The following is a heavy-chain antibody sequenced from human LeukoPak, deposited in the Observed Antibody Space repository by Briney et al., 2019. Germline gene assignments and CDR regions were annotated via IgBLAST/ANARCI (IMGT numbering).Heavy chain of an antibody. D-gene: IGHD3-3*01. Sequence: ASVKVSCKASGYTFTSYDINWVRQATGQGLEWMGWMNPNSGNTGYARKFQGRVTMTRNTSISTAYMELSSLRSEDTAVYYCARGKTEDYDFWSGYLYPARYYYYGMDVWGQGTTVTVSS. CDR3: ARGKTEDYDFWSGYLYPARYYYYGMDV. J-gene: IGHJ6*02. V-gene: IGHV1-8*01. CDR2: MNPNSGNT. CDR1: GYTFTSYD.